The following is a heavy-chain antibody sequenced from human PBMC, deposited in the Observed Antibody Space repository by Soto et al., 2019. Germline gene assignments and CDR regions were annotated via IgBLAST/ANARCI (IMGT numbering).Heavy chain of an antibody. Sequence: GGSLRLSCAASGFTFDAHYIDWVRQAPGKGLEWVGRIRNKPHSYSTTYAASVKGRFTFSRDDSKNTLYLQINNLKTEDTGVYYCTTPDLVASGDTWGQGTMVTVSS. D-gene: IGHD2-8*02. V-gene: IGHV3-72*01. CDR1: GFTFDAHY. CDR2: IRNKPHSYST. J-gene: IGHJ3*02. CDR3: TTPDLVASGDT.